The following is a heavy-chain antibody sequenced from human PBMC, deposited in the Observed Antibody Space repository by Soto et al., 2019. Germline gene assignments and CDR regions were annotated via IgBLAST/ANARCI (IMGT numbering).Heavy chain of an antibody. CDR1: GGSISSSSYY. CDR3: ARPYYDFWSGYPTIDYYFDY. D-gene: IGHD3-3*01. CDR2: IYYSGST. V-gene: IGHV4-39*01. J-gene: IGHJ4*02. Sequence: PSETLSLTCTVSGGSISSSSYYWGWIRQPPGKGLEWIGSIYYSGSTYYNPSLKSRVTISVDTSKNQFSLKLSSVTAADTAVYYCARPYYDFWSGYPTIDYYFDYWGQGTLVTVSS.